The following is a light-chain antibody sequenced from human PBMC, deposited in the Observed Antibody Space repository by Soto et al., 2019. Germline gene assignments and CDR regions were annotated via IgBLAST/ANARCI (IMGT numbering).Light chain of an antibody. V-gene: IGLV2-14*01. Sequence: QSALTQPASVSGSPGQSITISCTGTSSDVGGYNYVAWYQQHPGKPPKLMIYDVSNRPSGVSNRFSGSKSGNTASLTISGLQAEDEADHYCSSYTSSSTRVFGGGTKLTV. CDR2: DVS. CDR3: SSYTSSSTRV. J-gene: IGLJ3*02. CDR1: SSDVGGYNY.